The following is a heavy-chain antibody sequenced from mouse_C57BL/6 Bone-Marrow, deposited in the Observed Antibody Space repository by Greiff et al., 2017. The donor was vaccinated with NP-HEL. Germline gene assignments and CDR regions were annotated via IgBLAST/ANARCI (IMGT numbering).Heavy chain of an antibody. D-gene: IGHD1-1*01. CDR2: IYPRSGNT. CDR1: GYTFTSYG. V-gene: IGHV1-81*01. J-gene: IGHJ1*03. CDR3: ARWMLIYYYGSPWYFDV. Sequence: QVQLKQSGAELARPGASVKLSCKASGYTFTSYGISWVKQRTGQGLEWIGEIYPRSGNTYYNEKFKGKATLTADKSSSTAYMELRSLTSEDSAVYFCARWMLIYYYGSPWYFDVWGTGTTVTVSS.